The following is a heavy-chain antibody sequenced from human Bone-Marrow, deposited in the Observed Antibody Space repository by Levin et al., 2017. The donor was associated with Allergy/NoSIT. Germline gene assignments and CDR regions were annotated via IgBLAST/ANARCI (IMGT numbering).Heavy chain of an antibody. CDR1: GLIFINYA. CDR2: ISGSGSNT. Sequence: GGSLRLSCAAPGLIFINYAMNWVRQAPGKGLEWVSQISGSGSNTHYADSVRGRFTFSRDNSNNTVYLQMNSLRADDTAVYYCAGYDTSGYHSPFDYWGQGTLVTVSS. CDR3: AGYDTSGYHSPFDY. D-gene: IGHD3-22*01. J-gene: IGHJ4*02. V-gene: IGHV3-23*01.